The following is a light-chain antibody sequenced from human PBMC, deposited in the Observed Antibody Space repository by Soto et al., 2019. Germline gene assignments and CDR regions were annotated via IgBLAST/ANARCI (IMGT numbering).Light chain of an antibody. J-gene: IGKJ1*01. CDR3: KQTNSFPRT. CDR2: AAS. V-gene: IGKV1-12*01. Sequence: DIQMTQSPSSESASIGDSVTITCRASQDIGTWLAWYQQKPGKAPSLLIYAASSLQSGVPSRFSGSVSGTDFTLTINSLQPEDIATYYCKQTNSFPRTFGQGTKVEVK. CDR1: QDIGTW.